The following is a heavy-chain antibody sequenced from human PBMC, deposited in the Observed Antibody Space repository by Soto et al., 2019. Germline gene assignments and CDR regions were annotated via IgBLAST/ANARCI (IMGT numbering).Heavy chain of an antibody. CDR1: GGSISSYY. Sequence: ETLSLTCTVSGGSISSYYWSWIRQPPGKGLEWIGYIYYSGSTNYNPSLKSRVTISVDTSKNQFSLKLSSVTAADTAVYYCARGGSGSYYGELDYWGQGTLVTVSS. D-gene: IGHD1-26*01. J-gene: IGHJ4*02. CDR3: ARGGSGSYYGELDY. V-gene: IGHV4-59*01. CDR2: IYYSGST.